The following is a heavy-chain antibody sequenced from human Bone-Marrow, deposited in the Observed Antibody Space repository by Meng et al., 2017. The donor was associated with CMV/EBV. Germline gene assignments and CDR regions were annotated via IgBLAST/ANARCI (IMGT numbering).Heavy chain of an antibody. Sequence: GESLKISCAASGFTFSSYWMSWVRQAPGKGLEWVANIKQDGSEKYYVDSVKGRFTISRDNAKNSLYLQMNSLRAEDTAVYYCARGRSDYFDYWGQGTLVTVSS. V-gene: IGHV3-7*01. CDR1: GFTFSSYW. CDR3: ARGRSDYFDY. J-gene: IGHJ4*02. CDR2: IKQDGSEK.